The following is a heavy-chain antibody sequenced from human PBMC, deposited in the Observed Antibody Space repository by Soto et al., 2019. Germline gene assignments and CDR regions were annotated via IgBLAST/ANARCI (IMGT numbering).Heavy chain of an antibody. Sequence: EVQLVESGGGFVKPGGSLRLSCAAAGFTFSNALMSWVRQAPGKGLEWVGRIKSKTNGGTTDYAAPVKSRFTISSDDSHNTLHLQMNSLKTESTAVYYCTTLLIGTHQDDYWGQGTLVTVSS. CDR1: GFTFSNAL. CDR2: IKSKTNGGTT. D-gene: IGHD2-8*01. V-gene: IGHV3-15*01. J-gene: IGHJ4*02. CDR3: TTLLIGTHQDDY.